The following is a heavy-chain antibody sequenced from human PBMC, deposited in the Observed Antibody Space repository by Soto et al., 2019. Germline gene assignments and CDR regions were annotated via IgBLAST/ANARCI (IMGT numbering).Heavy chain of an antibody. J-gene: IGHJ4*02. CDR1: GGSISSGGYY. CDR2: IYYSGST. D-gene: IGHD6-13*01. Sequence: TLSLTCTVSGGSISSGGYYWSWIRQHPGKGLEWIGYIYYSGSTYYNPSLKSRVTISVDTSKNQFSLKLSSVTAADTAVYYCARADSSSWYTFFDYWGQGTLVTSPQ. CDR3: ARADSSSWYTFFDY. V-gene: IGHV4-31*03.